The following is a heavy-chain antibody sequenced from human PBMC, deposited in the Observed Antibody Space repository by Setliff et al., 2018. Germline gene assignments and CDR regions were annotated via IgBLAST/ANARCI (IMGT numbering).Heavy chain of an antibody. CDR3: VRDLHWGFDY. CDR2: IGGRGIST. J-gene: IGHJ4*02. D-gene: IGHD7-27*01. CDR1: TFSNYW. Sequence: TFSNYWMNWVRQAPGKGLEWVSGIGGRGISTYYADSVKGRFTISRDNVKNSLFLQMNSLRAEDTAVYYCVRDLHWGFDYWGLGTLVTVSS. V-gene: IGHV3-48*01.